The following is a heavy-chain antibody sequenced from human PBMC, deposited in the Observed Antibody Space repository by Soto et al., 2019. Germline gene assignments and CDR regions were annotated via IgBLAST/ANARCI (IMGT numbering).Heavy chain of an antibody. CDR3: AKSPRIAVPGTFDY. Sequence: GESLKISCKGSGYSFTSYWISWVRQMPEKGLEWIARIDPSDSYTNYSPSFQGHVTISADKSISTAFLQWSSLKASDTAIYYCAKSPRIAVPGTFDYWGPGTLVTVSS. J-gene: IGHJ4*02. D-gene: IGHD6-13*01. CDR1: GYSFTSYW. V-gene: IGHV5-10-1*01. CDR2: IDPSDSYT.